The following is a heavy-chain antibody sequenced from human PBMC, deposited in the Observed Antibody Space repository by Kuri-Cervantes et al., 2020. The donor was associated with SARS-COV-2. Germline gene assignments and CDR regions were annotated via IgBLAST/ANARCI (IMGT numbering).Heavy chain of an antibody. CDR1: GFTFSNYG. D-gene: IGHD3-10*01. Sequence: LSLTCAASGFTFSNYGMHWVRQAPGKGLEWVAVISYNGSNEYYADSVKGRFTISRDNSKNTLYLQVNSLRAEDTSVYYCAKDPGTMARGXYYYGMDVWGQGTTVTVSS. J-gene: IGHJ6*02. CDR2: ISYNGSNE. V-gene: IGHV3-30*18. CDR3: AKDPGTMARGXYYYGMDV.